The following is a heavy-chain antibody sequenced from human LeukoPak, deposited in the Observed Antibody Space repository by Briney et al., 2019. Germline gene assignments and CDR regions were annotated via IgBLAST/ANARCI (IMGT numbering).Heavy chain of an antibody. D-gene: IGHD3-22*01. CDR2: ISYDGSNK. Sequence: QAGGSLRLSCAASGFTFSSYAMHWVRQAPGKGLEWVAVISYDGSNKYYADSVKGRFTISRDNSKNTLYLQMNSLRAEDTAVYYCARSYDSLDYWGQGTLVTVSS. J-gene: IGHJ4*02. CDR1: GFTFSSYA. V-gene: IGHV3-30-3*01. CDR3: ARSYDSLDY.